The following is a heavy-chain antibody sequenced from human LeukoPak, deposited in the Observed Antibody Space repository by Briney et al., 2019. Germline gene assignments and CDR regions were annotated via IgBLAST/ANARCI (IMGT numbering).Heavy chain of an antibody. CDR3: ATQRSGWHYFDY. Sequence: PGGSLRLSCAASGFTFSSYVMHWVRQAPGKGLEWVAVISYDGSNKYYADSVKGRFTISRDNSKNTLSLQMNSLRAEDTAVYYCATQRSGWHYFDYWGQGTLVTVSS. D-gene: IGHD6-19*01. V-gene: IGHV3-30-3*01. CDR1: GFTFSSYV. J-gene: IGHJ4*02. CDR2: ISYDGSNK.